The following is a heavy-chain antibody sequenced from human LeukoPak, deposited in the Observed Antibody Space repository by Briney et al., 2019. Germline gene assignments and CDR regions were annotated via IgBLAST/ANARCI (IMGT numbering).Heavy chain of an antibody. CDR2: IYSGGST. J-gene: IGHJ3*02. V-gene: IGHV3-66*01. CDR1: GFTVSSNY. CDR3: ARDREGAFDI. Sequence: GSLRLSCAASGFTVSSNYMSWVRQAPGKGLEWGSVIYSGGSTYYADSVKGRITTSRDNSKNTLYLQMNSLRAEDTAVYYCARDREGAFDIWGQGTMVTVSS. D-gene: IGHD1-26*01.